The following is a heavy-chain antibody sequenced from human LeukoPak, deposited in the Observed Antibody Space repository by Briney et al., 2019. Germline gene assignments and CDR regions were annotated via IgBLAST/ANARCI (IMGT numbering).Heavy chain of an antibody. V-gene: IGHV4-59*01. CDR1: GGSISSYY. CDR2: IYYSGST. J-gene: IGHJ6*02. D-gene: IGHD3-10*01. CDR3: ARLRFGELLDRYGMGV. Sequence: PSETLSLTCTVSGGSISSYYWSWLRQPPGKGLEGIGYIYYSGSTNYNPSLKSRVTISVDTSKNQFSLKLSSVTAADTAVYYCARLRFGELLDRYGMGVWGQGTTVTVSS.